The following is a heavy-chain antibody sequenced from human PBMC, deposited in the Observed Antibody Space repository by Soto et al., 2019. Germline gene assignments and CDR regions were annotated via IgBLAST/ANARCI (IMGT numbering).Heavy chain of an antibody. Sequence: EVQLLESGGGLVQPGGSLRLSCAASGFTFSTFAMTWVRQAPGKGLEWVSDISGSGDNTYYADSVKGRFTMSRDKSKSTLHLQMNSLRGDDTAVYHCAKGRGVLFYFDQWGQGTLVTVSS. D-gene: IGHD2-21*01. J-gene: IGHJ4*02. CDR2: ISGSGDNT. CDR1: GFTFSTFA. CDR3: AKGRGVLFYFDQ. V-gene: IGHV3-23*01.